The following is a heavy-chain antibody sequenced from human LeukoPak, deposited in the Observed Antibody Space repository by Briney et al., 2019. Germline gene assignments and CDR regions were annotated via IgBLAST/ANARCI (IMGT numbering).Heavy chain of an antibody. CDR3: AKEPTGHYYYYMDV. CDR1: GFTFSSYA. CDR2: ISGSGGST. V-gene: IGHV3-23*01. D-gene: IGHD1-14*01. J-gene: IGHJ6*03. Sequence: AGGSLRLSCAASGFTFSSYAMSWVRQAPGKGLEWVSAISGSGGSTYYADSVKGRFTISRDNSKNTLYLQMNSLRAEDTAVYYCAKEPTGHYYYYMDVWGKGTTVTVSS.